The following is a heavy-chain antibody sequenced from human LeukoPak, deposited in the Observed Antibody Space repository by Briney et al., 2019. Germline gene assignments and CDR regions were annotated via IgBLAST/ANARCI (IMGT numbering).Heavy chain of an antibody. Sequence: ASVKVSCKASGYTFTSYAISWVRQAPGQGLEWMGWISGHNDDTNYAQRLQGRVTMTRDTSTSTVYMELSSLRSEDTAVYYCARVLYDFWSGTDRYFDYWGQGTLVTVSS. V-gene: IGHV1-18*01. CDR3: ARVLYDFWSGTDRYFDY. CDR1: GYTFTSYA. D-gene: IGHD3-3*01. CDR2: ISGHNDDT. J-gene: IGHJ4*02.